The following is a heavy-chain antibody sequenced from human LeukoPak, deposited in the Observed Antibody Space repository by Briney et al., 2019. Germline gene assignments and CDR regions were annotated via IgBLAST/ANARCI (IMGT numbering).Heavy chain of an antibody. V-gene: IGHV1-2*02. CDR3: TSSEHYQF. Sequence: ASVKVSCKASGYTFTGYYMYWVRQAPGQGLEWVGWINPNTGATGYAQKFQGRVTMTRDASIATGYMELSGLTSADTAVYYCTSSEHYQFWGQGTLVTVSS. D-gene: IGHD1/OR15-1a*01. CDR2: INPNTGAT. J-gene: IGHJ4*02. CDR1: GYTFTGYY.